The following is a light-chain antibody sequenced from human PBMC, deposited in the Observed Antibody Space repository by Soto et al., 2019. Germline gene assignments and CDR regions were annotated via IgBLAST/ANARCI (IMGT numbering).Light chain of an antibody. J-gene: IGLJ1*01. CDR1: SGDVGAYNY. CDR3: SSYAGSNRV. V-gene: IGLV2-8*01. Sequence: QSVLTQPPSASGSPGQSVTISCTGTSGDVGAYNYVSWYQQHPGKAPKLMIYEVSRRPSGVPDRFSGSKSGNTASLTVSGLQADDEADYYCSSYAGSNRVFGTGTNVTVL. CDR2: EVS.